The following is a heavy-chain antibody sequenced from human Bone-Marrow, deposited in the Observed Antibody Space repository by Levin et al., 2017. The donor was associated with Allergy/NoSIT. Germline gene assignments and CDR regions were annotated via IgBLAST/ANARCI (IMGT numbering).Heavy chain of an antibody. CDR2: TNRRGST. Sequence: SETLSLTCAVSGGSFGGYFLTWIRQLPGKGLEWIGETNRRGSTNYNPSLRNRVSISVDTSQDQFSLNLNSVTAADTAVYFCATASVLPTYGAIDSWGQGTLVTVSS. CDR3: ATASVLPTYGAIDS. V-gene: IGHV4-34*01. D-gene: IGHD4-17*01. J-gene: IGHJ4*02. CDR1: GGSFGGYF.